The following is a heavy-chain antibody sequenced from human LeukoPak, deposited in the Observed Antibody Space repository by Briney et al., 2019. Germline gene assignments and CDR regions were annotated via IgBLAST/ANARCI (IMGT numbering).Heavy chain of an antibody. V-gene: IGHV4-34*01. J-gene: IGHJ3*01. CDR2: ITHSGST. Sequence: ASETLSLTCVVYGGSFSNYYWSWIRQPPGKGLEWIGGITHSGSTNYNPSLKSRVTISVDTSKNQFSLKLSSVTAADTAVYYCARDEDAFDLWGQGTMVSVSS. CDR1: GGSFSNYY. CDR3: ARDEDAFDL.